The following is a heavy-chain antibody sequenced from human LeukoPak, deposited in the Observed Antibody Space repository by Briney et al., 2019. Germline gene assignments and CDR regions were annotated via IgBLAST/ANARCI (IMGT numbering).Heavy chain of an antibody. J-gene: IGHJ4*02. Sequence: PSETLSLTCTVSGGSISNYYWNWIRQPPGKGLEWIGDIYYNGITNSNPSLKSRVTISLDTSKNQISLNLNSVTAADTAEYYCARSFPGYCFDHWGQGTLVTVSS. CDR1: GGSISNYY. CDR3: ARSFPGYCFDH. D-gene: IGHD3-10*01. CDR2: IYYNGIT. V-gene: IGHV4-59*01.